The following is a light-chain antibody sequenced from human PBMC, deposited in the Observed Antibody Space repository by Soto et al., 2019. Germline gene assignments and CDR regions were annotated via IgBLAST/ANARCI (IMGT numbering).Light chain of an antibody. Sequence: IVFTQAPATLSLSPGERATLSCGASQSLSSSYLAWYQQKPGQAPRLLIYYISTRATGIPDRFSGSGSGTDFTLTISRLEPEDFAVYYCQQYTSSPLTFGKGTKVDIK. V-gene: IGKV3D-20*01. J-gene: IGKJ1*01. CDR3: QQYTSSPLT. CDR1: QSLSSSY. CDR2: YIS.